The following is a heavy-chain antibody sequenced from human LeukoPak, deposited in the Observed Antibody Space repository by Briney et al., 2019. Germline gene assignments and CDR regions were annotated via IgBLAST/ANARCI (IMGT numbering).Heavy chain of an antibody. CDR3: ARGPDYGGNSGLVVVWNWFDP. V-gene: IGHV1-46*01. D-gene: IGHD4-23*01. Sequence: ASVKVSCKASGYTFTSYYMHWVRQAPGQGLEWMGIINPSGGSTSYAQKFQGRVTMTRDTSTSTVYMELRSLRSDDTAVYYCARGPDYGGNSGLVVVWNWFDPWGQGTLVTVSS. CDR2: INPSGGST. CDR1: GYTFTSYY. J-gene: IGHJ5*02.